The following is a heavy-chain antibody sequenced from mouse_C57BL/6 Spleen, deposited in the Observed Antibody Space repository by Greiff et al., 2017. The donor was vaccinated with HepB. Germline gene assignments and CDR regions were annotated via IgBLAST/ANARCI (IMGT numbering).Heavy chain of an antibody. J-gene: IGHJ1*03. CDR3: TTTITTVVVWYFDV. CDR1: GFNIKDDY. Sequence: EVQLQQSGAELVRPGASVKLSCTASGFNIKDDYMHWVKQRPEQGLEWIGWIDPENGDTEYASKFQGKATITADTSSNTAYLQLSSLTSEDTAVYYFTTTITTVVVWYFDVWGTRTTVTVSS. CDR2: IDPENGDT. V-gene: IGHV14-4*01. D-gene: IGHD1-1*01.